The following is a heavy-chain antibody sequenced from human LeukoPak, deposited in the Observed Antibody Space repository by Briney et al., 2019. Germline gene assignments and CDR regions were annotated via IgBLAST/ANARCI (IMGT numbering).Heavy chain of an antibody. CDR1: GFTFSTYA. CDR2: ISYDGSNK. CDR3: ARDGPNCSSSSGLALLFDY. Sequence: GRSLRLSCAASGFTFSTYAMHWVRQAPGKGLEWVAVISYDGSNKFYADSVKGRLTISRDNSKDTLYLQMNSLRAEDTAVYYCARDGPNCSSSSGLALLFDYWGQGTLATVSS. V-gene: IGHV3-30*04. D-gene: IGHD2-2*01. J-gene: IGHJ4*02.